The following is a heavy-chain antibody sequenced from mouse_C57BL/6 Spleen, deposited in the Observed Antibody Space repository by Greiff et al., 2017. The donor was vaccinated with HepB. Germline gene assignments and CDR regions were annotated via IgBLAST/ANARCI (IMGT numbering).Heavy chain of an antibody. Sequence: EVQLQQSVAELVRPGASVKLSCTASGFNIQNTYMYWVKQRPEQGLEWIGRIDPANGNTKYAPKFQGKATITADTSSNKAYLQLSSLTSEDTAIYYCARSWGKDYAMDYWGQGTSVTVSS. CDR1: GFNIQNTY. CDR2: IDPANGNT. V-gene: IGHV14-3*01. CDR3: ARSWGKDYAMDY. J-gene: IGHJ4*01. D-gene: IGHD1-3*01.